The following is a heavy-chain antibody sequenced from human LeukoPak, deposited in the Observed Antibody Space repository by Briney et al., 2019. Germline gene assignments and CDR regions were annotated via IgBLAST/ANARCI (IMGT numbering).Heavy chain of an antibody. V-gene: IGHV4-39*07. CDR3: ARGDYYGSGPSRRRPESRSYYFDY. CDR1: GGSISSSSFY. J-gene: IGHJ4*02. D-gene: IGHD3-10*01. CDR2: IYYNGNT. Sequence: PSETLSLTCTVSGGSISSSSFYWAWIRQSPGEGLEWIGSIYYNGNTYYNPSLKSRVTISVDTSKNQFSLKLNSVTAADTAVYYCARGDYYGSGPSRRRPESRSYYFDYWGQGTLVTVSS.